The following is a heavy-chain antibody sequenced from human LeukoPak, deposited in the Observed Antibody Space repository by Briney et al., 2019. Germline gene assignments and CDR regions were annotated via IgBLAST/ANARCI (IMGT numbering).Heavy chain of an antibody. D-gene: IGHD4-17*01. CDR3: ARDKGPLYGDYVGSY. V-gene: IGHV1-18*01. CDR1: GGTFSSYG. CDR2: ISAYNGNT. Sequence: ASVKVSCKASGGTFSSYGISWVRQAPGQGLEWMGWISAYNGNTNYAQKLQGRVTMTTDTSTSTAYMELRSLRSDDTAVYYCARDKGPLYGDYVGSYWGQGTLVTVSS. J-gene: IGHJ4*02.